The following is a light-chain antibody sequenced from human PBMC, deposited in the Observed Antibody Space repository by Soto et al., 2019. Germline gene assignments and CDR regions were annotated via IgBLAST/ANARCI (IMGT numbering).Light chain of an antibody. CDR3: QQYNNWPHT. Sequence: EIVMTQSPATLSVSPGERATLSCRASQSVSSDLAWYLQKPGQAPSLLVYGASTRATGMPARFSSSGSGTEFTLTISSLQSEDFAVYYCQQYNNWPHTFGQGTKLEIK. V-gene: IGKV3-15*01. CDR2: GAS. CDR1: QSVSSD. J-gene: IGKJ2*01.